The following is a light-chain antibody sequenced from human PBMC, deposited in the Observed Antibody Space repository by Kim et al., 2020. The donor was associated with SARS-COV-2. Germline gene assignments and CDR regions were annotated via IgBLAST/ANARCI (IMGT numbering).Light chain of an antibody. CDR1: SSNSGGVYD. J-gene: IGLJ3*02. Sequence: VYISCTGGSSNSGGVYDVHWYQQQPGTIPQSLAHVNSNRPSGVSDRFSGSKSGTSASLAISGLQSEDEADYYCQSYDSSLRGLVFGGGTQLTVL. CDR2: VNS. CDR3: QSYDSSLRGLV. V-gene: IGLV1-40*01.